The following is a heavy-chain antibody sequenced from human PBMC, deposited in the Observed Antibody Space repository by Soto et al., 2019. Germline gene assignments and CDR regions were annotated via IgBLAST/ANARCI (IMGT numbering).Heavy chain of an antibody. Sequence: QVQLVQSGAEVKKPGASVKVSCKASGYTFTRYAMHWVRQAPGQGLEWMGWINTGNGNTHYSQKFQGRVTFTRDASATTAYMELSSLTSEDTAVYYCARNVDYFDPWGQRTLVTVSS. CDR2: INTGNGNT. J-gene: IGHJ5*02. CDR1: GYTFTRYA. V-gene: IGHV1-3*04. CDR3: ARNVDYFDP. D-gene: IGHD4-17*01.